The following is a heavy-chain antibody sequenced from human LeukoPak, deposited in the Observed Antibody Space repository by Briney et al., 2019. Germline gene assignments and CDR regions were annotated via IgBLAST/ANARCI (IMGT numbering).Heavy chain of an antibody. D-gene: IGHD3-10*01. J-gene: IGHJ4*02. CDR2: IIPLPDIR. V-gene: IGHV1-69*04. CDR1: GGTFISYA. Sequence: SVKVSCKASGGTFISYAINWVRQAPGQGLEWIGRIIPLPDIRNYAQSFQDRVSISADQTKSTAYMELSSLRSEDTAVYYCARAGRYYGSGSYSASHYWGQGTLITVSS. CDR3: ARAGRYYGSGSYSASHY.